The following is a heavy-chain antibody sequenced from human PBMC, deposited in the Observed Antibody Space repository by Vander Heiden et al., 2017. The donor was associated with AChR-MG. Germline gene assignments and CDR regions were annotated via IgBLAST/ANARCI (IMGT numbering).Heavy chain of an antibody. CDR3: ARAERGRTCSFCGFDI. J-gene: IGHJ3*02. V-gene: IGHV1-8*02. Sequence: QAQLVQSGSEVRKPGASVRVSCSASGYTFTDFEINWVRQAPGQGLEWMGWTNPSSGNAAFAERFQGRVTSSSRSSTGTAYLELTTLTSGDTALYFCARAERGRTCSFCGFDIWGQGTMVTVS. CDR2: TNPSSGNA. D-gene: IGHD1-26*01. CDR1: GYTFTDFE.